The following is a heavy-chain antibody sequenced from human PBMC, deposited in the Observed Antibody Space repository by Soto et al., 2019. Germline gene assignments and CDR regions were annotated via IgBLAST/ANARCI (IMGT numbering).Heavy chain of an antibody. CDR2: ISGSGGNST. Sequence: GGSLRLSCAASGFTFSTYAMSWVRQAPGKGLEWVSAISGSGGNSTFYGDSVKGWSTISRDNSKNTLYLERSSLGAEDTAVYYCAKSGGSCCFDCWGQGTQVTVSS. V-gene: IGHV3-23*01. J-gene: IGHJ4*02. CDR3: AKSGGSCCFDC. CDR1: GFTFSTYA. D-gene: IGHD2-15*01.